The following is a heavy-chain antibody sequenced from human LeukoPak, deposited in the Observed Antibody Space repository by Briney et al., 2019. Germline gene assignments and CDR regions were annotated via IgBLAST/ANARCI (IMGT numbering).Heavy chain of an antibody. D-gene: IGHD3-9*01. V-gene: IGHV1-18*01. CDR2: ISAYNGNT. CDR1: GYTFTSYG. Sequence: ASVKVSCKASGYTFTSYGISWVRQAPGQGLEWMGWISAYNGNTNYAQKLQGRVIMTTDTSTSTAYMELRSLRSDDTAVYYCARDGGYYDILTGSGRGMDVWGQGTTVTVSS. J-gene: IGHJ6*02. CDR3: ARDGGYYDILTGSGRGMDV.